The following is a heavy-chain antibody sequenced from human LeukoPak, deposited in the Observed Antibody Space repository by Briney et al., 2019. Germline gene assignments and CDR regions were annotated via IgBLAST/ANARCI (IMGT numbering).Heavy chain of an antibody. J-gene: IGHJ5*02. D-gene: IGHD3-10*01. Sequence: PSETLSLTCTVSGGSISSYYWSWIRQPAGKGLEWIGRIYSSGSTDYNPSLKSRVTMSVDTSKNKFSLKLSSVTAADTAGYYCARDSGTTGEVKFDPWGQGTLVTVSS. V-gene: IGHV4-4*07. CDR2: IYSSGST. CDR3: ARDSGTTGEVKFDP. CDR1: GGSISSYY.